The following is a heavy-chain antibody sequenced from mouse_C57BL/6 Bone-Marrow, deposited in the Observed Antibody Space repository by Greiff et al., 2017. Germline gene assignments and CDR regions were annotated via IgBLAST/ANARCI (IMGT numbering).Heavy chain of an antibody. Sequence: GVIWSGGSTDYNAAFISRLSISKDNSKSQVFFKMNSLQADDTAIYYCARQLRFLGFAYWGQGTLVTVSA. J-gene: IGHJ3*01. CDR3: ARQLRFLGFAY. D-gene: IGHD3-2*02. CDR2: IWSGGST. V-gene: IGHV2-2*01.